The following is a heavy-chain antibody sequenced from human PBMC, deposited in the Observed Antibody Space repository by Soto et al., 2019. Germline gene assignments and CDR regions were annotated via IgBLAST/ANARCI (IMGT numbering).Heavy chain of an antibody. CDR1: GFTFSSYG. CDR2: ISYDGSNK. D-gene: IGHD2-2*01. J-gene: IGHJ6*02. V-gene: IGHV3-30*18. CDR3: AKDRHCSSTSCYSGYYYYYGMDV. Sequence: QVQLVESGGGVVQPGRSLRLSCAASGFTFSSYGMHWVRQAPGKGLEWVAVISYDGSNKYYADSVKGRFTISRDNSKKTLYLQMNSLRAEDTAVYYCAKDRHCSSTSCYSGYYYYYGMDVWGQGTTVTVSS.